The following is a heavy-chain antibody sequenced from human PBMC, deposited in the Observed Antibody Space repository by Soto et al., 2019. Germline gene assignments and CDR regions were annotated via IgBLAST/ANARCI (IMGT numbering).Heavy chain of an antibody. V-gene: IGHV4-34*01. J-gene: IGHJ4*02. CDR3: ARGVGRYSGYELGN. D-gene: IGHD5-12*01. CDR1: GGSFSGYY. CDR2: INHSGST. Sequence: PSETLSLTCAVYGGSFSGYYWSWIRQPPGKGLEWIGEINHSGSTNYNPSLKSRVTISVDTSKNQFSLKLSSVTAADTAVYYCARGVGRYSGYELGNWGQGTLVTVSS.